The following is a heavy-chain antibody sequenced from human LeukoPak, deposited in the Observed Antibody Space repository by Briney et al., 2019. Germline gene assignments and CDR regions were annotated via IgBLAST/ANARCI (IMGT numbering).Heavy chain of an antibody. CDR3: AKVDHGSGYPDY. V-gene: IGHV3-9*01. Sequence: GGSLRLSCAASGFTFDDYAMHWVRQAPGKGLEWVSGISWNSGSIGYADSVKGRFTISRDNAKNSLYLQMNSLRAEDTALYYCAKVDHGSGYPDYWGQGTLVTVSS. D-gene: IGHD3-22*01. CDR2: ISWNSGSI. J-gene: IGHJ4*02. CDR1: GFTFDDYA.